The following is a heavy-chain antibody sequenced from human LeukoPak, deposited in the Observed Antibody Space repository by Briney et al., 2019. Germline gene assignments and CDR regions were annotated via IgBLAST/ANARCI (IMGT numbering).Heavy chain of an antibody. J-gene: IGHJ4*02. CDR3: AKDMYYYDSSGYYYFPPYFDY. V-gene: IGHV3-23*01. D-gene: IGHD3-22*01. Sequence: PGGSLRLSCAASGFTFSSYAVSWVRQAPGKGLEWVSAISGSGGSTYYADSVKGRFTISRDNSKNTLYLQMNSLRAEDTAVYYCAKDMYYYDSSGYYYFPPYFDYWGQGTLVTVSS. CDR2: ISGSGGST. CDR1: GFTFSSYA.